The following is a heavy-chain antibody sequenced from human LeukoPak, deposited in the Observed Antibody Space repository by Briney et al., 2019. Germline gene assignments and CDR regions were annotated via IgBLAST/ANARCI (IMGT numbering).Heavy chain of an antibody. Sequence: PSETLSLTCAVYGGSFSGYYWSWIRQPPGKGLEWIGEINHSGSTNYNSSLKGRVTISVDTSKNQFSLKLNSVTAADTAVYYCARGELGYCSGGSCYSGINWFDPWGQGTLVSVSS. D-gene: IGHD2-15*01. CDR2: INHSGST. V-gene: IGHV4-34*01. CDR1: GGSFSGYY. CDR3: ARGELGYCSGGSCYSGINWFDP. J-gene: IGHJ5*02.